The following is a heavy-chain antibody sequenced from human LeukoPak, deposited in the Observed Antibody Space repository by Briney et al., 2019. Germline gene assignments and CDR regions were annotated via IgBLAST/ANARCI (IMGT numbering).Heavy chain of an antibody. J-gene: IGHJ4*02. CDR1: GYTFTSYG. V-gene: IGHV1-18*01. CDR2: TSAHNDDT. CDR3: ARDWDSRNDYFDP. Sequence: ASVKVSCKASGYTFTSYGISWVRQAPGQGLEWMGWTSAHNDDTNYAETLQGRLTMTTDISTSTAYMELASLRSDDTAVYYCARDWDSRNDYFDPWGQGTLVIVSS. D-gene: IGHD1-1*01.